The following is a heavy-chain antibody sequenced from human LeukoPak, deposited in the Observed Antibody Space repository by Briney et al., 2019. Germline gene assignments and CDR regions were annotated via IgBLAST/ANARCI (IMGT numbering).Heavy chain of an antibody. V-gene: IGHV4-59*01. CDR3: GRERRDGYKENAFDT. Sequence: SETLSLTCTVSGGSISSYYWSWIRQPPGKGLEWIGYMYYSGSTNYNPSPKSRVTISVDTSKNQFSLKVSSVTAADTAVYYCGRERRDGYKENAFDTWGQGTMATVSS. J-gene: IGHJ3*02. D-gene: IGHD5-24*01. CDR1: GGSISSYY. CDR2: MYYSGST.